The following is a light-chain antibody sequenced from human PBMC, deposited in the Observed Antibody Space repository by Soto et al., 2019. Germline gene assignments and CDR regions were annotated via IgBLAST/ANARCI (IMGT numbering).Light chain of an antibody. J-gene: IGKJ2*03. V-gene: IGKV1-12*01. Sequence: DIQMTQSPSSVSASVGDRVTFTCRASQGIGRWLAWYQQKPGKAPKLLIYAASSLQSGVPSRFSGSGSATDFTLTISSLQPEDIATYYCQHYHNVPYSLGQGTKVDIK. CDR2: AAS. CDR3: QHYHNVPYS. CDR1: QGIGRW.